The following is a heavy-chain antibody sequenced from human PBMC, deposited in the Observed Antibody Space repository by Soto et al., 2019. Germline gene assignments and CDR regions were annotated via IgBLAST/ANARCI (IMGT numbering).Heavy chain of an antibody. V-gene: IGHV4-31*03. Sequence: QVQLQESGPGLVKPSQTLSLTCTVSGGSISSGGYYWSWIRQHPGKGLEWIGYIYSSGSTYYNPSLKTRVNISVATSKTQCSLKPSSVTAADTAVYYCARTSYASSGTAADPWGQGTLVTVSS. J-gene: IGHJ5*02. CDR1: GGSISSGGYY. CDR2: IYSSGST. CDR3: ARTSYASSGTAADP. D-gene: IGHD3-22*01.